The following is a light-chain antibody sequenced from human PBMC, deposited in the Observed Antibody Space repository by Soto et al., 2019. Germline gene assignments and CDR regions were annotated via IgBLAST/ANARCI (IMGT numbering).Light chain of an antibody. V-gene: IGKV3-15*01. Sequence: EIVMTQSPAKLSVSPGERATLSCRASQSVSSDLAWYQQRPGQAPRLLIYGVSTRATGVPARFSGSRSGTEFTLTINSLQSEDFAVYYCQRYNNWPLTFGGGTKV. CDR3: QRYNNWPLT. CDR1: QSVSSD. CDR2: GVS. J-gene: IGKJ4*01.